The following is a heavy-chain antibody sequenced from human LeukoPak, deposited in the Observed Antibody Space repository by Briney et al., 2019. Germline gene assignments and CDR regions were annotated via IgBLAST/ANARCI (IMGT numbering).Heavy chain of an antibody. CDR1: GFTFDDYA. CDR3: AKDLLDSSWSYGRAFDI. Sequence: PGGSLRLSCAASGFTFDDYAMHWVRQAPGKGLEWVSGISWNSGSIGYADSVKGRFTISRDNAKNSLYQQMNSLRAEDTALYYCAKDLLDSSWSYGRAFDIWGQGTMVTVSS. J-gene: IGHJ3*02. V-gene: IGHV3-9*01. CDR2: ISWNSGSI. D-gene: IGHD6-13*01.